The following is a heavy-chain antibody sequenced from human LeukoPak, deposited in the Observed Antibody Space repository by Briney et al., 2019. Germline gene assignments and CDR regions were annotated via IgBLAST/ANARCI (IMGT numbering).Heavy chain of an antibody. D-gene: IGHD3-10*01. CDR2: ISNTGSST. CDR1: GFTFSDYY. V-gene: IGHV3-11*04. J-gene: IGHJ4*02. CDR3: AKDYGSGSYPRTYFDY. Sequence: GGSLRLSCAASGFTFSDYYMTWVRQAPGMGLEWLAYISNTGSSTFYADSLKGRFTISRDNAKNSLYLQMNSLRAEDTAVYYCAKDYGSGSYPRTYFDYWGQGTLVTVSS.